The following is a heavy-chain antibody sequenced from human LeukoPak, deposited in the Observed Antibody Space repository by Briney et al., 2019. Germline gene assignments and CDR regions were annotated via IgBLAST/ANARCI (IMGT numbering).Heavy chain of an antibody. V-gene: IGHV3-20*04. CDR2: INWNGGST. CDR1: GFTFDDYG. D-gene: IGHD3-10*01. CDR3: AREARLTGSGSYPYNWFDP. J-gene: IGHJ5*02. Sequence: GGSLRLSCAASGFTFDDYGMSWVRQAPGKGLEWVSGINWNGGSTGYADPVKGRFTISRDNAKNSLYLQMNSLRAEDTALYYCAREARLTGSGSYPYNWFDPWGQGTLVTVSS.